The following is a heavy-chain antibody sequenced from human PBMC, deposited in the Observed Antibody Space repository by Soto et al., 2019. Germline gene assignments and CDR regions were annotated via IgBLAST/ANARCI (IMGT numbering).Heavy chain of an antibody. CDR3: AIIMTHSDSFDI. V-gene: IGHV1-2*04. J-gene: IGHJ3*02. D-gene: IGHD3-16*01. CDR2: INSNSGAT. CDR1: VYSFSCFY. Sequence: XSVKVSCKASVYSFSCFYIHWMRQAPGQGLEWVGSINSNSGATTYAQKFQDSVAMTRDTSVSTAYMDLNRLTSDDTAIYYCAIIMTHSDSFDIWGQGTMVTVSS.